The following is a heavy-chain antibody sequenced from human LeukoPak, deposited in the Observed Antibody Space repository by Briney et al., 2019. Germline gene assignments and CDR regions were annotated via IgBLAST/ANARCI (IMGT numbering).Heavy chain of an antibody. J-gene: IGHJ2*01. Sequence: GGSLKISFQGSGYRFTSYWIGWVRQMPGKGLEWMGIIYPGDSDTRYSTSFQGQVTISADKSISTAYLQWSSLKASDTAMYYCARPDYGDYGWYFDLWGRGTLVTVSS. CDR1: GYRFTSYW. V-gene: IGHV5-51*01. CDR3: ARPDYGDYGWYFDL. D-gene: IGHD4-17*01. CDR2: IYPGDSDT.